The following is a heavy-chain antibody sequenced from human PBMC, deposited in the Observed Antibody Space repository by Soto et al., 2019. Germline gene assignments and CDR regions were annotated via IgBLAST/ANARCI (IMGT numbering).Heavy chain of an antibody. Sequence: GGSLRLSCAASGFPFSSYVMSWVRQSPGKGLEWVSGISGGGSNTFYADYVKGRFTISRDNSKNTLLLQMNSLGAEDTAVYYCAKDSNKYSSSLRGRYFDYWGQGIGVTVSS. D-gene: IGHD4-4*01. CDR2: ISGGGSNT. CDR1: GFPFSSYV. CDR3: AKDSNKYSSSLRGRYFDY. J-gene: IGHJ4*02. V-gene: IGHV3-23*01.